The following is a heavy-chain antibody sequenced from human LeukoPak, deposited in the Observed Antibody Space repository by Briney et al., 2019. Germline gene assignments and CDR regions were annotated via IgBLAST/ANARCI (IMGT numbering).Heavy chain of an antibody. CDR1: GFTVSSNY. CDR3: ARELYGDYALDDAFDI. CDR2: IYSGGST. J-gene: IGHJ3*02. D-gene: IGHD4-17*01. Sequence: GGSLRLSCAASGFTVSSNYMSWVRQAPGKGLEWVSVIYSGGSTYYADSAKGRFTISRDNSKNTLYLQMNSLRAEDTAVYYCARELYGDYALDDAFDIWGQGTMVTVSS. V-gene: IGHV3-53*01.